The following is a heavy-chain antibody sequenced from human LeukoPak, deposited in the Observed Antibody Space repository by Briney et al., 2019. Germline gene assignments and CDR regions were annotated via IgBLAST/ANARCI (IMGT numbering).Heavy chain of an antibody. V-gene: IGHV1-69*13. CDR2: IIPIFGTA. CDR1: GYTFTSYA. Sequence: GASVKVSCKASGYTFTSYAMNWVRQAPGQGLEWMGGIIPIFGTANYAQKFQGRVTITADESTSTAYMELSSLRSEDTAVYYCARGPDWYFDLWGRGTLVTVSS. CDR3: ARGPDWYFDL. J-gene: IGHJ2*01.